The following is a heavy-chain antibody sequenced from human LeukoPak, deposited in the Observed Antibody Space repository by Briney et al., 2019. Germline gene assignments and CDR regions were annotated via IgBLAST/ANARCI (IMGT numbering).Heavy chain of an antibody. CDR3: VRDPALGVS. CDR1: RFSISTYW. CDR2: IKEDGSEK. V-gene: IGHV3-7*01. D-gene: IGHD7-27*01. Sequence: GGSLRLPCAASRFSISTYWMSWVRQAPGKGLEWVANIKEDGSEKYYVDSVKGRFTISRDNAKNSLYLQMNSLRAEDSAVYYCVRDPALGVSWGQGTLVIVSS. J-gene: IGHJ5*02.